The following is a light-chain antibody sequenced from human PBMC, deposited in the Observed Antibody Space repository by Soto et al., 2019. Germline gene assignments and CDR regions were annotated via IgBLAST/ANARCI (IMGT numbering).Light chain of an antibody. J-gene: IGKJ4*01. Sequence: IQMTPSPSSLSASVGDRVTITCRASQSVSSYLNWYQQKPGKAPKLLIYAASSLQSGVPSRFSGSGSGTDFTLTISSLQPEDFATYYCQQSYSTQLTFGGGTKVDSK. CDR1: QSVSSY. V-gene: IGKV1-39*01. CDR2: AAS. CDR3: QQSYSTQLT.